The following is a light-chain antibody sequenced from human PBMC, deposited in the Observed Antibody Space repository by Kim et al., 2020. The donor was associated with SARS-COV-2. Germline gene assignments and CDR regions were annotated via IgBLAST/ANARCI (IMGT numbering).Light chain of an antibody. Sequence: VALGQTVRITCQGDSLRSYYASWYQQKSGQAPLLVIYGKNNRPSGTPDRFSGSTSGNTASLTITGAQAEDEADYYCNSGDSSGNVVFGGGTKLTVL. V-gene: IGLV3-19*01. J-gene: IGLJ2*01. CDR1: SLRSYY. CDR3: NSGDSSGNVV. CDR2: GKN.